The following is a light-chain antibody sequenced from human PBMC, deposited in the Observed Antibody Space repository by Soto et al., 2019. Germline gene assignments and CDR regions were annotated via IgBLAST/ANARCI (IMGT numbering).Light chain of an antibody. J-gene: IGLJ7*01. Sequence: QAVVTQPPSVSGAPGQRVTISCTGSSSNIGAGYDVHWYQQLPGTAPKLLIYSNYNRPSGVPDRFSGSKSGTSASLAITGLQAEDEADYYCQSYDSSLSGSVFGGGTQLTVL. V-gene: IGLV1-40*01. CDR3: QSYDSSLSGSV. CDR1: SSNIGAGYD. CDR2: SNY.